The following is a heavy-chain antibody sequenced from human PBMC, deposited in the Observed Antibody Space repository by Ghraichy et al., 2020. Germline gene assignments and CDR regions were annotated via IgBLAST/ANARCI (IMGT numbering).Heavy chain of an antibody. CDR2: ISGSGGST. CDR3: AKDEILLWFGELLSWYFDL. V-gene: IGHV3-23*01. CDR1: GFTFSSYA. Sequence: GGSLRLSCAASGFTFSSYAMSWVRQAPGKGLEWVSAISGSGGSTYCADSVKGRFTISRDNSKNTLYLQMNSLRAEDTAVYYCAKDEILLWFGELLSWYFDLWGRGTLVTVSS. J-gene: IGHJ2*01. D-gene: IGHD3-10*01.